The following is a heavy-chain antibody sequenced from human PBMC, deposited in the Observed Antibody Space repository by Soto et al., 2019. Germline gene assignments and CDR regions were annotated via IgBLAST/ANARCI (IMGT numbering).Heavy chain of an antibody. CDR2: IYYSGST. V-gene: IGHV4-39*01. Sequence: QLQLQESGPGLVKPSETLSLTCTVSGGSISSSSYYWGWIRQPPGKGLEWIGSIYYSGSTYYNPSLKSRVTISVDTSKNQFSLKLSSVTAADTAVYYCARGRYYYDSSGTDYFDYWGQGTLVTVSS. CDR1: GGSISSSSYY. CDR3: ARGRYYYDSSGTDYFDY. D-gene: IGHD3-22*01. J-gene: IGHJ4*02.